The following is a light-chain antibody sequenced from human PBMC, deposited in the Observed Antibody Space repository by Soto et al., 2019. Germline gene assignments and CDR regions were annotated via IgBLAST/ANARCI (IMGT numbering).Light chain of an antibody. Sequence: QAVVTQEPSLSVSPGRTVTLTCGLSSGSVSTSYYPSWYQQTPGQAPRTLIYNTNTRSSGVPDRFSGSILGNKAALTITGAQADDESDYYCVLYMSSGTWVFGGGTQLTVL. CDR1: SGSVSTSYY. CDR3: VLYMSSGTWV. V-gene: IGLV8-61*01. J-gene: IGLJ3*02. CDR2: NTN.